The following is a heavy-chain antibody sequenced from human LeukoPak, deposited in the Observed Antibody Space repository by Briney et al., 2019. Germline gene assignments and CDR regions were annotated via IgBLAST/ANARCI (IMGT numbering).Heavy chain of an antibody. J-gene: IGHJ4*02. CDR2: ISGDGLTT. CDR3: AKGVNGISYTFDY. D-gene: IGHD2-8*01. CDR1: GFTSEHYS. V-gene: IGHV3-43*02. Sequence: GSLRLSCVASGFTSEHYSMHWVRQLPGKGLEWVSLISGDGLTTHYGDSMTGRATISRDNGKNSLSLQMNSLKTEDSGLYYCAKGVNGISYTFDYWGRGTLVTVSS.